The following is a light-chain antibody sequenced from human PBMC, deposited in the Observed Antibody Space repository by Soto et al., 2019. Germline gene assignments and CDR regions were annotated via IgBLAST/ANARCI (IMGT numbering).Light chain of an antibody. CDR3: QQRSNWPT. CDR2: DAS. J-gene: IGKJ1*01. CDR1: QSVSSY. Sequence: EIVLTQSPATLSLSPGERATLSCRASQSVSSYLAWYQQKPAQAPRLLIYDASNRATVIPARFSGSGSGTDFTITISSLEPEDVAVYYCQQRSNWPTFGQGTKVEIK. V-gene: IGKV3-11*01.